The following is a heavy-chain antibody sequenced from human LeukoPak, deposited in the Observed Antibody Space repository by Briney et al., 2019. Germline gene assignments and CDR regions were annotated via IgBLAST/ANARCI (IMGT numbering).Heavy chain of an antibody. J-gene: IGHJ4*02. CDR3: ARGASSGYPYYFDY. Sequence: SETLSLTCAVSGGSISSDIWWSWVRQPPGKGLEWIGEIYHSGTTTYNPSLTSRVTILVDKSKNQFSLQLSSVTAADTAVYYCARGASSGYPYYFDYWGQGTLVTVSS. V-gene: IGHV4-4*02. CDR1: GGSISSDIW. CDR2: IYHSGTT. D-gene: IGHD3-22*01.